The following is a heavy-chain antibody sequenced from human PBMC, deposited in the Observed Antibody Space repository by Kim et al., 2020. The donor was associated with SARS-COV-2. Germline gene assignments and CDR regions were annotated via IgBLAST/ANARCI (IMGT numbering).Heavy chain of an antibody. V-gene: IGHV4-39*01. J-gene: IGHJ5*01. CDR1: GGSIGGNNNY. Sequence: SETLSLTCSVSGGSIGGNNNYWVWIRQPPGKGLEWIGSIHFGGTVYYNMSLKSRVTISVETSRNQFSLRLTSVIAADSALYYCARLNPLNYDFGCCDSWGQGALVIVSS. CDR2: IHFGGTV. D-gene: IGHD3-3*01. CDR3: ARLNPLNYDFGCCDS.